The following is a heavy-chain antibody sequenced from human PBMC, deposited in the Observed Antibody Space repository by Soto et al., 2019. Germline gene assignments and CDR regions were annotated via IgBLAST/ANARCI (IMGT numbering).Heavy chain of an antibody. CDR3: ARSLRLELHDAFDI. J-gene: IGHJ3*02. V-gene: IGHV5-51*01. D-gene: IGHD1-7*01. CDR1: GYSFTRYW. CDR2: TYPGDSDT. Sequence: PGESLTISCTRSGYSFTRYWIGWVRQMPGKGLEWMGITYPGDSDTRYSPSFQGQVTISADKSISTAYLQWSSLKASDTAMYYCARSLRLELHDAFDIWGQGTMVTVSS.